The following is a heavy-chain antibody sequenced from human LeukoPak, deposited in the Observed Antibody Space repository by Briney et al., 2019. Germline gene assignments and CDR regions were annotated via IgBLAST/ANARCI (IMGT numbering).Heavy chain of an antibody. CDR3: AREPTGYSSSWYPYYYYYMDV. D-gene: IGHD6-13*01. CDR2: ISRDGGST. J-gene: IGHJ6*03. Sequence: GGSLRLSCAASGFTFDDYTMHWVRQAPGKGLEWVSLISRDGGSTYYADSVKGRFTISRDNSKNSLYLQMNSLRTEDTALYYCAREPTGYSSSWYPYYYYYMDVWGKGTTVTISS. CDR1: GFTFDDYT. V-gene: IGHV3-43*01.